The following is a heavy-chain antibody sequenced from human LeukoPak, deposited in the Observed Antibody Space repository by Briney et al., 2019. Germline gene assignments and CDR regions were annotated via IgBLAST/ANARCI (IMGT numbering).Heavy chain of an antibody. J-gene: IGHJ3*02. CDR1: GYTVTSYG. CDR2: ISAYNGNT. V-gene: IGHV1-18*01. CDR3: ARGGEGYYDSSGYDAFDI. D-gene: IGHD3-22*01. Sequence: GASVKVSCKASGYTVTSYGISWVRQAPGQGLEWMGWISAYNGNTNYAQKHQGRVTMTTDTSTSTAYMELRSLRSDDTAVYYCARGGEGYYDSSGYDAFDIWGQGTMVTVSS.